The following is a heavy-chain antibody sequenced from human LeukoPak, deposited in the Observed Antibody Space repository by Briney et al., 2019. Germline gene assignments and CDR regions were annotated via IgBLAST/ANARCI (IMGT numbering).Heavy chain of an antibody. V-gene: IGHV4-30-2*01. Sequence: PSQTLSLTCTVSGGSISSGGYYWSWIRQPPGKGLEWIGYIYHSGSTYYNPSLKSRVTISVDRSKNQFSLKLSSVTAADTAVYYCAREAQGDYYDSSGYTPGWYFDLWGRGTLVTVSS. CDR2: IYHSGST. CDR3: AREAQGDYYDSSGYTPGWYFDL. CDR1: GGSISSGGYY. J-gene: IGHJ2*01. D-gene: IGHD3-22*01.